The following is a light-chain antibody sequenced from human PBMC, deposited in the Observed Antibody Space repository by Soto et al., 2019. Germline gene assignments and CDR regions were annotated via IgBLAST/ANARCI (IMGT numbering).Light chain of an antibody. CDR2: GNT. V-gene: IGLV1-40*01. CDR3: QSYDGSLRDVV. J-gene: IGLJ2*01. Sequence: QLVLTQPPSVSGAPGQRVTISCAGSSSNIGAGHDVHWYQHLPGTAPKLLIYGNTNRPSGVPDRISGSKSGTSASLAITGLQAEDEADYFCQSYDGSLRDVVFGGGTKLTVL. CDR1: SSNIGAGHD.